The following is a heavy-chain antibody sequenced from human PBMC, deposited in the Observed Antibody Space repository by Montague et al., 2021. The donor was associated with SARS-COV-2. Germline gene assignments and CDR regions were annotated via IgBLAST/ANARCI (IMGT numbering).Heavy chain of an antibody. V-gene: IGHV4-59*01. Sequence: SETLSLTCSVSGDSITTYYWSWIRQSPGRGLEWIGHIYYTGTTKYDPSLQSRVTISVDTSRRQFSLKLKSVTAADTAVYYCARVDSCGPWEYWGQGILVSVSS. D-gene: IGHD3-22*01. CDR1: GDSITTYY. J-gene: IGHJ4*02. CDR3: ARVDSCGPWEY. CDR2: IYYTGTT.